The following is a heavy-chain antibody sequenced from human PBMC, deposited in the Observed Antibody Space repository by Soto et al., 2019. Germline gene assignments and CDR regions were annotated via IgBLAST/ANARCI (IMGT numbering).Heavy chain of an antibody. V-gene: IGHV3-30*18. CDR3: AKYRDGDYDPMDV. CDR1: GFIFSNFG. Sequence: QVQLVESGGGVVQPGRSLRLSCAASGFIFSNFGMHWVRQTPGKGLEWVAFLSYDGRENAYADSVQGRFTISRDNSKNTLYLQMTSLSADDTGIYYCAKYRDGDYDPMDVWGKGTTVTVSS. D-gene: IGHD4-17*01. J-gene: IGHJ6*03. CDR2: LSYDGREN.